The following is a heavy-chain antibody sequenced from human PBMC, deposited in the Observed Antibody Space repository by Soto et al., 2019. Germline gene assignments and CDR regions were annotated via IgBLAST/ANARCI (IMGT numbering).Heavy chain of an antibody. V-gene: IGHV3-48*03. D-gene: IGHD1-26*01. Sequence: LRLSCADSGFTFSRYEMNWVRQAPGKGLEWVSYISSSSSTLYYADSVKGRFTISRDNAKNSLYLQMNSLRAEDTAVYYCARGGSGSYFWYFDLWGRGTLVTVSS. CDR3: ARGGSGSYFWYFDL. J-gene: IGHJ2*01. CDR2: ISSSSSTL. CDR1: GFTFSRYE.